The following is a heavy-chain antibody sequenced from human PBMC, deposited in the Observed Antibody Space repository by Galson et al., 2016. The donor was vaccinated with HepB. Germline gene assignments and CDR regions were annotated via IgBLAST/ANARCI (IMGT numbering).Heavy chain of an antibody. Sequence: SLRLSCAASGFTFSGYAMAWVRQAPGKGLEWVSGMSDSDYIYYAPTVKGRFTISRDNSKNTVSLQLTSLIAEDTAVYYCAKDKRGHSSAWYWYFDYWGPGTLVSVSS. CDR1: GFTFSGYA. CDR2: MSDSDYI. J-gene: IGHJ4*02. V-gene: IGHV3-23*01. CDR3: AKDKRGHSSAWYWYFDY. D-gene: IGHD6-13*01.